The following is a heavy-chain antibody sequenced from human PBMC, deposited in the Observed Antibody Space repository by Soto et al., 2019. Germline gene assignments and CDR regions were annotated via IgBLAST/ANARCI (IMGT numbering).Heavy chain of an antibody. CDR2: INHSGST. Sequence: SETLSLTCAVYGGSFSGYYWSWIRQPPGKGLEWIGEINHSGSTNYNPSLKSRVTISVDTSKNQFSLKLSSVTAADTAVYYCARRPFVLRFLEWLPRTQYYYYYYGMDVWGQGTTVTVSS. D-gene: IGHD3-3*01. V-gene: IGHV4-34*01. CDR3: ARRPFVLRFLEWLPRTQYYYYYYGMDV. CDR1: GGSFSGYY. J-gene: IGHJ6*02.